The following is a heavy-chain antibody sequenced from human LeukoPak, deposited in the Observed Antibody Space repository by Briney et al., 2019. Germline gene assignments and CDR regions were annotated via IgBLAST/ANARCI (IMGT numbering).Heavy chain of an antibody. V-gene: IGHV4-34*01. D-gene: IGHD3-3*01. CDR3: ARGRIFGVIYYYYYMDV. Sequence: SETLSLTCAVYGGSFSGYYCSWIRQPPGKGLEWIGEINHSGSTNYNPSLKSRVTISVDTSKNQFSLKLSSVTAADTAVYYCARGRIFGVIYYYYYMDVWGKGTTVTVSS. J-gene: IGHJ6*03. CDR2: INHSGST. CDR1: GGSFSGYY.